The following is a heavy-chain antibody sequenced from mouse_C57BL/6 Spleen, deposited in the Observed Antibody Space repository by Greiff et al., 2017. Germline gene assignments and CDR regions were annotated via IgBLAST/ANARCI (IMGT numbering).Heavy chain of an antibody. J-gene: IGHJ2*01. V-gene: IGHV1-80*01. CDR2: IYPGDGDT. CDR3: ARYLYGNYFDY. D-gene: IGHD2-1*01. CDR1: GYAFSSCW. Sequence: QVQLQQSGAELVKPGASVKISCKASGYAFSSCWMNWVKQRPGKGLEWIGQIYPGDGDTNYNGKFKGKATLTADKSSSTAYMQLSSLTSEDSAVYFCARYLYGNYFDYWGQGTTLTVSS.